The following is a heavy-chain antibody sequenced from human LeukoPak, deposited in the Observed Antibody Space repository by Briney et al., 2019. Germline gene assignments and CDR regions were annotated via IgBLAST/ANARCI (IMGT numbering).Heavy chain of an antibody. Sequence: PSETLSLTCTVSGGSISSYYWSWIRQPPGKGLEWIGYIYYSGSTNYNPSLKSRVTISVATSKNQFSLKLSSVTAADTAVYYCARFSRVLTAYDYWGQGTLVTVSS. CDR2: IYYSGST. J-gene: IGHJ4*02. CDR1: GGSISSYY. CDR3: ARFSRVLTAYDY. V-gene: IGHV4-59*08. D-gene: IGHD3-9*01.